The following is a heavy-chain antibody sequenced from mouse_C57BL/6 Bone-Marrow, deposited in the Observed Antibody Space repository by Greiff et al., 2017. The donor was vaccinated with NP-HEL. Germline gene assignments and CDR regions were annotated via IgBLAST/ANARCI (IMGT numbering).Heavy chain of an antibody. Sequence: ESGAELVRPGASVKLSCKASGYTFTDYYINWVKQRPGQGLEWIARIYPGSGNTYYNEKFKGKATLTAEKSSSTAYMQLSSLTSEDSAVYFCARSVITTVVYWYFDVWGTGTTVTVSS. J-gene: IGHJ1*03. V-gene: IGHV1-76*01. D-gene: IGHD1-1*01. CDR3: ARSVITTVVYWYFDV. CDR2: IYPGSGNT. CDR1: GYTFTDYY.